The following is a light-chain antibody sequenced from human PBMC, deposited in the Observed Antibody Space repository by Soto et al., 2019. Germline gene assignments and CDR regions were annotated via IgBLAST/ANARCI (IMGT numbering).Light chain of an antibody. CDR1: SSDVGGYNY. CDR3: SSYTRSRTPLYVV. Sequence: QSALTQPASVSGSPGQSITISCTGTSSDVGGYNYVSWYQQHPGKAPKLMIYDVSNRPSGVSNRFSGSKSGNTASLTISGLQAADEADYYCSSYTRSRTPLYVVFGGGTKLTVL. V-gene: IGLV2-14*01. J-gene: IGLJ2*01. CDR2: DVS.